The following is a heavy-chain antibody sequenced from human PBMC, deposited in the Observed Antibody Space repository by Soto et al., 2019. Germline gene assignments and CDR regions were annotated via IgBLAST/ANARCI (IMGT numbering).Heavy chain of an antibody. CDR2: IYYSGST. V-gene: IGHV4-31*03. Sequence: SETRSLTCTVSGGSISSGGYYWSWIRQHPGKGLEWIGYIYYSGSTYYNPSLKSRVTISVDTSKNQFSLKLSSVTAADTAVYYCARNRRFNYFDYWGQGTLVTVSS. CDR1: GGSISSGGYY. J-gene: IGHJ4*02. CDR3: ARNRRFNYFDY.